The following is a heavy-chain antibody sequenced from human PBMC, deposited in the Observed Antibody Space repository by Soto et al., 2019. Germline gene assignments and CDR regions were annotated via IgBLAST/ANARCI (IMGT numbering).Heavy chain of an antibody. CDR2: IVNSGGTI. D-gene: IGHD1-26*01. J-gene: IGHJ3*02. V-gene: IGHV3-48*03. Sequence: GGSLRLSCATSGFTFSSYEMNWVRQAPGKGLEWVSYIVNSGGTIYYADSVKGRFTISRDNAKNSLYLQMNSLRAEDTALYYCVREISGSHNDGFEIWGQGTIVTVSS. CDR3: VREISGSHNDGFEI. CDR1: GFTFSSYE.